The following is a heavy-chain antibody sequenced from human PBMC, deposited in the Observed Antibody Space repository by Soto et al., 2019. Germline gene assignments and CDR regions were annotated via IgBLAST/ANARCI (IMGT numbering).Heavy chain of an antibody. V-gene: IGHV1-18*01. Sequence: GAAVKVSCKSSGYTFTSYGISWVRQAPGQGLEWMGWISAYNGNTNYAQKLQGRVTMTTDTSTSTAYMELRSLRSDDTAVYYCARGGDCSSTSCYTGPSYYYGMDGWGQGATVTVS. D-gene: IGHD2-2*02. CDR3: ARGGDCSSTSCYTGPSYYYGMDG. CDR2: ISAYNGNT. CDR1: GYTFTSYG. J-gene: IGHJ6*01.